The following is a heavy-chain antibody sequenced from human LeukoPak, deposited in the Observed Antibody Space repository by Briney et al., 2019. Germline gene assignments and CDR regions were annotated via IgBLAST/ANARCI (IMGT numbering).Heavy chain of an antibody. Sequence: GGSLRLSCAASGFTFSNYGMHWVRQAPGEGLEWVAVIWYDGHSKYYADSVKGRFTISRDNSKNTLYLQMNSLRAEDTAVYYCAKDRSGSYFDYWGQGTLVTVSS. D-gene: IGHD1-26*01. V-gene: IGHV3-30*02. J-gene: IGHJ4*02. CDR3: AKDRSGSYFDY. CDR2: IWYDGHSK. CDR1: GFTFSNYG.